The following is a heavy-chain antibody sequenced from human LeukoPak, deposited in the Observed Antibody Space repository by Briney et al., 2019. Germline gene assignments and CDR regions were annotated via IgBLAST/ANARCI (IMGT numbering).Heavy chain of an antibody. D-gene: IGHD3-22*01. CDR3: ARGRRAYYYDSSGYYKFDY. CDR2: IKQDGSEK. J-gene: IGHJ4*02. CDR1: GFTFSSYW. V-gene: IGHV3-7*01. Sequence: GGSLRLSCAASGFTFSSYWMSWVRQAPGKGLEWVANIKQDGSEKYYVDSVEGRFTISRDNAKNSLYLQMNSLRAEDTAVYYCARGRRAYYYDSSGYYKFDYWGQGTLVTVSS.